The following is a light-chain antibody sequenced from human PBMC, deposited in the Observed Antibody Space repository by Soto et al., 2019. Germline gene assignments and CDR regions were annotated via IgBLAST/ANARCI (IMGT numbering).Light chain of an antibody. V-gene: IGKV3-11*01. CDR3: QQRSKWPGT. CDR2: GAS. CDR1: QSVSSN. Sequence: IVMTQSPATLSVSPWERATLSCRASQSVSSNLAWYQQKPGQAPRLLIYGASTRATGIPARFSGSGSGTDFTLIISSLEPEDFAVYYCQQRSKWPGTFGQGTKVDIK. J-gene: IGKJ1*01.